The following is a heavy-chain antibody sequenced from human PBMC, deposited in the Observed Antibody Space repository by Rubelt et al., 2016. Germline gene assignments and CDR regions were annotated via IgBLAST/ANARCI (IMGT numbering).Heavy chain of an antibody. Sequence: QVQLQESGPGLVKPSETLSLTCTVSGDSISSYYWSWIRQPPGKGLEWIAYIFYSGSTNYNPSLKNRVTISVDTSKNQFSLKLSSVTAADTAVYYWATDVTAAGTVYYYAMDVWGPGTTVTVSS. CDR2: IFYSGST. D-gene: IGHD6-13*01. CDR1: GDSISSYY. J-gene: IGHJ6*02. CDR3: ATDVTAAGTVYYYAMDV. V-gene: IGHV4-59*12.